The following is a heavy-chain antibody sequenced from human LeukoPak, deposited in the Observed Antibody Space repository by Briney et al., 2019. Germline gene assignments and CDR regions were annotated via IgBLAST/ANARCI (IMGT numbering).Heavy chain of an antibody. Sequence: ASVKVSCKASGYTFTSYGISWVRQAPGQGLEWMGWISAYNGNTNYAQKLQGRVTMTTDTSTSTAYMELRSLRSDDTAVYYCARGSSGWYTRTYYLDYWGQGTLVTVSS. V-gene: IGHV1-18*01. CDR3: ARGSSGWYTRTYYLDY. D-gene: IGHD6-19*01. CDR2: ISAYNGNT. CDR1: GYTFTSYG. J-gene: IGHJ4*02.